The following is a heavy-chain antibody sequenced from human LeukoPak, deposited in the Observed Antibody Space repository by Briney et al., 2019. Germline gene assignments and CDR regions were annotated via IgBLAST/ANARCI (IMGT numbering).Heavy chain of an antibody. V-gene: IGHV1-2*04. Sequence: GASVKVSCKASGYIFTDYYMHWVRQAPGQGLEWLGWINPNSGDTNYAQKFQGWVTMSRDTSISTVYMELGRLRSDDTAVYYCARITHCSVDSCLKNLDHWGQGTLVTVSS. CDR2: INPNSGDT. D-gene: IGHD2-15*01. J-gene: IGHJ4*02. CDR3: ARITHCSVDSCLKNLDH. CDR1: GYIFTDYY.